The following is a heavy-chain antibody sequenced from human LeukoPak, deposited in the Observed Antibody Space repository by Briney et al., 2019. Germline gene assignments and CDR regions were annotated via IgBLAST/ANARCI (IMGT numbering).Heavy chain of an antibody. V-gene: IGHV3-30*04. J-gene: IGHJ4*02. CDR1: GFTFNGFA. Sequence: GGSLSLSGAASGFTFNGFAMHGAGQAPAKGLEGVAVVSSHGRSKFYGNSVKGRFTISRDNSKNTLYLQMDSLRPEDTAVYSCARDGGDSGTIDYWGEGTLVTVSS. CDR3: ARDGGDSGTIDY. CDR2: VSSHGRSK. D-gene: IGHD2-21*02.